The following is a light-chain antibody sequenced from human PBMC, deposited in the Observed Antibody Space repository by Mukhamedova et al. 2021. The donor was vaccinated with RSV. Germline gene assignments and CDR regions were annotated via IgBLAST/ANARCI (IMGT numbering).Light chain of an antibody. V-gene: IGLV2-14*01. Sequence: GVSNRFSGSKSGNTASLTISGLQTEDEAAYYCSSYRRIVGLVFGGGTKLTVL. CDR3: SSYRRIVGLV. J-gene: IGLJ2*01.